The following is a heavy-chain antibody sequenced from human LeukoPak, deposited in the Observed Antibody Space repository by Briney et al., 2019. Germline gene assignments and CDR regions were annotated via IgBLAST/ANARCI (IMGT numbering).Heavy chain of an antibody. CDR1: GFTFTSFG. V-gene: IGHV3-23*01. CDR2: ISGSGGST. Sequence: GGSLRLSCAASGFTFTSFGMSWVRQAPGKGLEWVSAISGSGGSTYYADSVKGRFTISRDNSKNTLYLQMNSLRAEDTAVYYCATYRRIVGATENWGQGTLVTVSS. D-gene: IGHD1-26*01. CDR3: ATYRRIVGATEN. J-gene: IGHJ4*02.